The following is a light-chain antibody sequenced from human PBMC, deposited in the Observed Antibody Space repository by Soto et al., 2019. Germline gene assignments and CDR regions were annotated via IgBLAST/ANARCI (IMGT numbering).Light chain of an antibody. V-gene: IGLV2-14*01. CDR1: SSDVGDYNY. J-gene: IGLJ2*01. CDR3: SSYTSSSPYVV. Sequence: QSALTQPASVSGSPGQSITISCTGTSSDVGDYNYVSWYQQHPGKAPKLMIYDASNRPSGVSSRFSGSKSGNTASLTISGLQAEDEADYYCSSYTSSSPYVVFGGGTKLTVL. CDR2: DAS.